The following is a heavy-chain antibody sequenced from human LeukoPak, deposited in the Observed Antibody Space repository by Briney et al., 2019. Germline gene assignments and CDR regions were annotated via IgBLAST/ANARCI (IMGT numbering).Heavy chain of an antibody. CDR3: ARLGEYSSGNDY. D-gene: IGHD6-19*01. V-gene: IGHV3-30*02. Sequence: GGSLRLSCAASGFTFSSYGMHWVRQAPGKGLEWVAFIRYDGSNKYYADSVKGRFTISRDNSKNTLYLQMNSLRAEDTAVYYCARLGEYSSGNDYWGQGTLVTVSS. CDR2: IRYDGSNK. CDR1: GFTFSSYG. J-gene: IGHJ4*02.